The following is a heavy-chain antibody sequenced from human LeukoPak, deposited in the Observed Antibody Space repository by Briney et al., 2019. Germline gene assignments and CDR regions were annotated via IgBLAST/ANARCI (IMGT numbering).Heavy chain of an antibody. CDR1: GYTFTGYY. Sequence: ASVKVSCKASGYTFTGYYMHWVRQAPGQGLEWVGWINPNSGGTNYAQKFQGRVTMTRDTSISTAYMELSRLRSDDTAVYYCARVRGYSFDCFDYWGQGTLVTVSS. J-gene: IGHJ4*02. V-gene: IGHV1-2*02. CDR2: INPNSGGT. CDR3: ARVRGYSFDCFDY. D-gene: IGHD5-18*01.